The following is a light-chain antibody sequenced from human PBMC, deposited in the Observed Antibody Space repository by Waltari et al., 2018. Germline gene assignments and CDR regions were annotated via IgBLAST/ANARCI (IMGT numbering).Light chain of an antibody. J-gene: IGLJ2*01. CDR2: SDS. V-gene: IGLV3-21*04. CDR1: NIGSES. CDR3: QVWDSASYHAL. Sequence: VLTQPPSVSAAPGETATLTRGSRNIGSESVHWYQQKPGQAPILLMFSDSDRPSGIPERFSGSNSGDTATLTISRVEAGDEADYYCQVWDSASYHALFGGGTKLTVL.